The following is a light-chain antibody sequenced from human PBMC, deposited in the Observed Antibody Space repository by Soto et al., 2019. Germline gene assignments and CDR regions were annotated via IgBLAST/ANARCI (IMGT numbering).Light chain of an antibody. CDR2: DAS. CDR3: QQYNTYLTWT. CDR1: QSVSMW. Sequence: DIQMTQSPSTLSASVGDRVTITCRASQSVSMWLAWHQQKPGKAPRLLIYDASNLESGVPSRFSGSGSRTEFTLTITSLQPEDAATYYCQQYNTYLTWTFGQGTKVDIK. J-gene: IGKJ1*01. V-gene: IGKV1-5*01.